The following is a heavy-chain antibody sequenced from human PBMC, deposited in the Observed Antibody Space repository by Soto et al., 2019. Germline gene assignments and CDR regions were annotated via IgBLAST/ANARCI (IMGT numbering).Heavy chain of an antibody. CDR3: VRRITTTVTAMGY. J-gene: IGHJ4*02. Sequence: QVQLEESGGGVVQPGRSLRLSCKGYGFNFSSYAIQWVRQAPGKGLEWVAAISDDGTNKHTADSVEARFTISRDNSRNTVYLQVNSLRVEDTAVYYCVRRITTTVTAMGYWGQGTQVTVSS. D-gene: IGHD4-17*01. V-gene: IGHV3-30-3*01. CDR1: GFNFSSYA. CDR2: ISDDGTNK.